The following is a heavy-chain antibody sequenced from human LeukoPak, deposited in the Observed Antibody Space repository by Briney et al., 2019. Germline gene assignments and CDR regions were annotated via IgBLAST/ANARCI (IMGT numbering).Heavy chain of an antibody. J-gene: IGHJ6*02. D-gene: IGHD6-19*01. V-gene: IGHV4-61*03. Sequence: IYYSCTPNYTPSLNSRVTMSVDTSKNHFSLKLSSVTAADTAVYYCARLILVAGSYGMDVWGQGTTVTVSS. CDR2: IYYSCTP. CDR3: ARLILVAGSYGMDV.